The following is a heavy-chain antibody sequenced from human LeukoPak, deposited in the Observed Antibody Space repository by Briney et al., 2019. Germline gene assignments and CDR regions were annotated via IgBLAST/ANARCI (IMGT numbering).Heavy chain of an antibody. CDR2: IYYSGST. CDR1: GGSISSSSYY. J-gene: IGHJ4*02. V-gene: IGHV4-39*07. Sequence: SETLSLTCTVSGGSISSSSYYWGWIRQPPGKGLEWIGSIYYSGSTYYNPSLKSRVTISVDTSKNQFSLKLSSVTAADTAVYYCAGGAEVYFDYWGQGTLVTVSS. CDR3: AGGAEVYFDY. D-gene: IGHD3-16*01.